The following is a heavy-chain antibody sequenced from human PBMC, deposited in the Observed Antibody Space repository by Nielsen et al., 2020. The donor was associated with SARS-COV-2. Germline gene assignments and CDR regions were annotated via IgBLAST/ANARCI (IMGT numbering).Heavy chain of an antibody. V-gene: IGHV3-23*03. Sequence: GESLKISCAASGFTFSSYAMSWVRQAPGKGLEWVSVVYSPGRGSSTYYADSVKGRFTISRDNSRNTVYLQMNILRAEDTALYYCTRDVMNGWYGYFDYWGQGVLVTVSS. CDR3: TRDVMNGWYGYFDY. D-gene: IGHD6-19*01. J-gene: IGHJ4*02. CDR2: VYSPGRGSST. CDR1: GFTFSSYA.